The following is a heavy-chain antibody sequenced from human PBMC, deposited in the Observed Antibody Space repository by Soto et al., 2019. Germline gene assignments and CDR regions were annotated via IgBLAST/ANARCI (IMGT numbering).Heavy chain of an antibody. CDR3: ADSRCGGDCHSPWYNWFDP. V-gene: IGHV1-3*01. CDR1: GDTFTSYT. D-gene: IGHD2-21*02. J-gene: IGHJ5*02. Sequence: QVQLVKSGAEVKKPGASVKVFCKASGDTFTSYTMHWVRQAPGQRLEWRGWINVGNGNTKYSQTFQGRVTITRDTSAGKAYMELRSLISGDTAVYYGADSRCGGDCHSPWYNWFDPWGQGTLVAVSS. CDR2: INVGNGNT.